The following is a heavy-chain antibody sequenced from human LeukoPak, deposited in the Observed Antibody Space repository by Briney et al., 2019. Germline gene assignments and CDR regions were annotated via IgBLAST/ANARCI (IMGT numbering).Heavy chain of an antibody. V-gene: IGHV3-53*01. CDR1: GFTVSSNY. CDR3: AKSSIFYDSSGYYVGEKYYFDY. Sequence: GGSLRLSCAASGFTVSSNYMSWVRQAPGKGLEWVSVIYSGGSTYYADSVKGRFTISRDNSKNTLYLQMNSLRAEDTAVYYCAKSSIFYDSSGYYVGEKYYFDYWGQGTLVTVSS. D-gene: IGHD3-22*01. J-gene: IGHJ4*02. CDR2: IYSGGST.